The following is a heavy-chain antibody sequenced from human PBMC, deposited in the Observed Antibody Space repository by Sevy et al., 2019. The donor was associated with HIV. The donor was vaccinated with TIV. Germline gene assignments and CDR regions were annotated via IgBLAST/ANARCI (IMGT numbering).Heavy chain of an antibody. Sequence: ASVKVSCKASGYTFTSYDINWVRQATGQGLEWMGWMNPNSGNTGYAQKFQGSVTMTRNTSISTAYMELSSLRSEDTAVYYCARGGGYCSGGSCRHDYWGQGTLVTVSS. V-gene: IGHV1-8*01. CDR2: MNPNSGNT. CDR1: GYTFTSYD. J-gene: IGHJ4*02. CDR3: ARGGGYCSGGSCRHDY. D-gene: IGHD2-15*01.